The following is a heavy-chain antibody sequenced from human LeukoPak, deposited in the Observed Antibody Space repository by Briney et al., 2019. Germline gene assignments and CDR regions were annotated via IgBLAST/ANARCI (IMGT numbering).Heavy chain of an antibody. V-gene: IGHV3-33*06. CDR2: IWGDATNQ. CDR1: GFTFSHYA. D-gene: IGHD4-11*01. CDR3: AKDAQRGFDYSNSLEY. Sequence: VRSLRLSCAASGFTFSHYAFHWVRQAPGKGLEWVAVIWGDATNQFYADSVKGRFTISRDYSQKTVYLEMDSLTIEDTATYYCAKDAQRGFDYSNSLEYWGPGTLASVSS. J-gene: IGHJ4*02.